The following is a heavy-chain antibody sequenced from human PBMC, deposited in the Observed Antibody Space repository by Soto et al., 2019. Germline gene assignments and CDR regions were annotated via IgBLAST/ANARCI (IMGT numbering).Heavy chain of an antibody. D-gene: IGHD6-13*01. CDR2: ISAYNGNT. CDR1: GYRFTSYG. J-gene: IGHJ4*02. Sequence: EASVKVSCKASGYRFTSYGISWVRQAPGQRHEWKGWISAYNGNTNYAQKLQGRVTMTTDTSTSTAYMELRSLRSDDTAVYYCARDLKPGYSSSWYFGEQWLVPADYWGQGTLVTVSS. V-gene: IGHV1-18*01. CDR3: ARDLKPGYSSSWYFGEQWLVPADY.